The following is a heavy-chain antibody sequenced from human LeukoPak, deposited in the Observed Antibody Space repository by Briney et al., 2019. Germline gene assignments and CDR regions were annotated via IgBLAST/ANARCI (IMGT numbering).Heavy chain of an antibody. J-gene: IGHJ4*02. CDR3: AGHHPRNTVDF. CDR2: ISDIGSI. D-gene: IGHD2-8*02. CDR1: GGSISSYY. V-gene: IGHV4-59*08. Sequence: SETLSLTCTVSGGSISSYYWSWIRQPPGKGLEWIAYISDIGSINYNPSLKSRVTISLDTSKNQFSLKLSSVTAADTGVYYCAGHHPRNTVDFWGQGTLVTVSS.